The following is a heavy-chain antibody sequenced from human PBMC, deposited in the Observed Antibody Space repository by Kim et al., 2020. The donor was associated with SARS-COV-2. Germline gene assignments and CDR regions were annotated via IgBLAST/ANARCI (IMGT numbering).Heavy chain of an antibody. V-gene: IGHV3-49*04. CDR3: TRDSPTYDC. CDR1: GFTIGNYA. Sequence: GGSLRLSCTASGFTIGNYAMSWVRQAPGKGLEWVGFTRSERYGGTTEYAASVRGRFIVSRDNSKNIAYLQMNSLKTEDTALYYCTRDSPTYDCWGQGTLVTVSS. CDR2: TRSERYGGTT. J-gene: IGHJ4*02.